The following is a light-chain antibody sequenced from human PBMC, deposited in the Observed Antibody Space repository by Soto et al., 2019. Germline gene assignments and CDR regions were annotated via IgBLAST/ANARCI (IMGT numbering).Light chain of an antibody. CDR2: ASS. V-gene: IGKV1-8*01. J-gene: IGKJ1*01. CDR3: QQYYSYPRT. CDR1: QGISSY. Sequence: AIRMTQSPSSFSASTGERVTITCRASQGISSYLSWYQQKPGKAPKLLIYASSTLQSGVPSRFSGSGSETDFTLTISCLQSEDFATYYCQQYYSYPRTFGQGTKVEIK.